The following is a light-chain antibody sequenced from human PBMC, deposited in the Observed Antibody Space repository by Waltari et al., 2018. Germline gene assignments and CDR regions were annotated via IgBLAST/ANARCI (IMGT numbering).Light chain of an antibody. CDR1: RSIGGS. V-gene: IGKV6-21*02. Sequence: TCRASRSIGGSLHQYQQKPDQHPRLLVKYSSQSIYGVPSRFSGIGYGTDFALTINSLGTEDAATYYCHQSNILPRTFGRGTTLEIK. J-gene: IGKJ2*01. CDR3: HQSNILPRT. CDR2: YSS.